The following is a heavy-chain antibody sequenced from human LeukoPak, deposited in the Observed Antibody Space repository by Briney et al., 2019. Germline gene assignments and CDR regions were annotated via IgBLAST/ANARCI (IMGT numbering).Heavy chain of an antibody. D-gene: IGHD1-1*01. V-gene: IGHV3-7*01. CDR2: IKEDGSQK. J-gene: IGHJ3*02. Sequence: GGSPRLSCAASRFTFSSSWMTWVRQPPGKGLEWVATIKEDGSQKDYEDSVKGRFTISRDNVKNSLYLQMDSLRAEDTAVYFCARNLAYNAFDIWGQGTMVTVSS. CDR1: RFTFSSSW. CDR3: ARNLAYNAFDI.